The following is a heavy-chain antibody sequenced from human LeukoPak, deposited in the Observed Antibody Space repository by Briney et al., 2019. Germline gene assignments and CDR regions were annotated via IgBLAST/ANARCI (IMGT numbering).Heavy chain of an antibody. CDR3: ARDSGYYYDSSGYYRKGPFDY. J-gene: IGHJ4*02. CDR2: INPNSGGT. D-gene: IGHD3-22*01. CDR1: GYTFTGYF. Sequence: ASVKVSCKTSGYTFTGYFMHWVRQAPGQGLEWVGWINPNSGGTNYAQKFRGRVTVTRDTSISTAYMELSRLRSDDTAVYYCARDSGYYYDSSGYYRKGPFDYWGQGTLVTVSS. V-gene: IGHV1-2*02.